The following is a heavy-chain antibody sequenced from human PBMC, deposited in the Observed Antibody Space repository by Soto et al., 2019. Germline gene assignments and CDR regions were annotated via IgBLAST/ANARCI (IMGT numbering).Heavy chain of an antibody. Sequence: GGSLRLSCAASGFTFSSYWMHWVRQAPGKGLVWVSRINSDGTSTSYADSVKGRFTISRDNAKNTLFLQMNSLRAEDTAVYYCARVGGFSSGWYARNYYYYYMDVWGKGSTVTVSS. V-gene: IGHV3-74*01. CDR3: ARVGGFSSGWYARNYYYYYMDV. CDR2: INSDGTST. J-gene: IGHJ6*03. CDR1: GFTFSSYW. D-gene: IGHD6-19*01.